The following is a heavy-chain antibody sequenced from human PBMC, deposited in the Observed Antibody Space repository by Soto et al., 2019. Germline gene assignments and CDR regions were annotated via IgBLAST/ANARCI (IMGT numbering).Heavy chain of an antibody. V-gene: IGHV4-30-4*01. D-gene: IGHD6-19*01. CDR1: GGSVSGVDYF. CDR2: IYYTGIT. J-gene: IGHJ5*02. Sequence: KPSETLSLTCTVSGGSVSGVDYFWSWIRQYPGKGLEWIGYIYYTGITHFNPSLTSRLTMAVDTSKNEFSLKLTSVTAADTAVYFCSREERQFRFSGFDPWGQGTPVTVSS. CDR3: SREERQFRFSGFDP.